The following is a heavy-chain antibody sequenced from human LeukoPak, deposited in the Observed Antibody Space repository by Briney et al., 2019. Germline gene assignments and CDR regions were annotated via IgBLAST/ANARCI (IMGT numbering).Heavy chain of an antibody. D-gene: IGHD3-16*01. V-gene: IGHV3-33*01. J-gene: IGHJ4*02. CDR3: ARARGEFDY. Sequence: GGSLRLSCAASGFTFSYYGMHWVRQAPGKGLEWVAAIQSDGSIEYYADSVKGRLIISRDNSKNTLFLQMNSLRADDTAVYYCARARGEFDYWGQGTLVTVSS. CDR1: GFTFSYYG. CDR2: IQSDGSIE.